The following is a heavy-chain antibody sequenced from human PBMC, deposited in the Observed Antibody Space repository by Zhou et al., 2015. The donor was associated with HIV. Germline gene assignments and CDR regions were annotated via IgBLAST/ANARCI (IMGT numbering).Heavy chain of an antibody. D-gene: IGHD2-8*01. CDR1: GFPFSSFA. CDR2: VYGGGNGP. J-gene: IGHJ6*03. V-gene: IGHV3-23*03. Sequence: VQLLESGGGLVQPGGSLKVSCAASGFPFSSFAMSWVRQAPGKGLEWLSSVYGGGNGPYYADSVKGRFTISRDNSNNMLFMQMNSLRVEDTAVYYCAKMRGMVHYNYLMDVWGKGTTVIVSS. CDR3: AKMRGMVHYNYLMDV.